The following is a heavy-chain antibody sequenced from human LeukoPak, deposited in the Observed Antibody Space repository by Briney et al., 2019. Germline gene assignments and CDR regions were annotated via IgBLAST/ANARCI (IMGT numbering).Heavy chain of an antibody. CDR2: ISGSGGST. V-gene: IGHV3-23*01. J-gene: IGHJ4*02. Sequence: GGSLRLSCAASGFTFSSYAMSWVRQAPGKGLEWVSAISGSGGSTSYADSVKGRFTISRDNSKNTLYLQMNSLRAEDTAVYYCAKDAFHCSSTSWYLYYFDYWGQGTLVTVSS. D-gene: IGHD2-2*01. CDR1: GFTFSSYA. CDR3: AKDAFHCSSTSWYLYYFDY.